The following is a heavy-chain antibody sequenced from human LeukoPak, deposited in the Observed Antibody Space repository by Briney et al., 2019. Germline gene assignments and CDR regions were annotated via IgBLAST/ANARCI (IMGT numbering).Heavy chain of an antibody. Sequence: ASETLSLTCAVYGGSFSGYYWSWIRQPPGKGLEWIGEINHSGSTNYNPSLKSRVTISVDTSKNQFSLKLSSVTAADTAVYYCARGFDAYYYDSSGYYYGYFDYWGQGTLVTVSS. J-gene: IGHJ4*02. D-gene: IGHD3-22*01. CDR1: GGSFSGYY. CDR3: ARGFDAYYYDSSGYYYGYFDY. V-gene: IGHV4-34*01. CDR2: INHSGST.